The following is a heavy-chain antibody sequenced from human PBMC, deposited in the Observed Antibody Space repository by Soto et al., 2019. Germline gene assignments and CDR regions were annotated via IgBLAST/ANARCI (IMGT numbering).Heavy chain of an antibody. V-gene: IGHV4-34*01. J-gene: IGHJ6*02. D-gene: IGHD3-22*01. CDR3: ARGSYDSSGYYYGVYYYYYYGMDV. CDR2: INHSGST. Sequence: LETLSLTCAVYGGSFSGHYWSWIRQPPGKGLEWIGEINHSGSTNYNPSLKSRVTISVDTSKNQFSLKLSSVTAADTAVYYCARGSYDSSGYYYGVYYYYYYGMDVWGQGTTVTV. CDR1: GGSFSGHY.